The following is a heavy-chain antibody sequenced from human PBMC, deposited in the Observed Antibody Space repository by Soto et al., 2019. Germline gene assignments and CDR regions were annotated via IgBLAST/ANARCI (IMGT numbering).Heavy chain of an antibody. CDR3: ARSTFLGYRSSTSSYGMEV. CDR2: IYTSGST. V-gene: IGHV4-4*07. D-gene: IGHD2-2*01. Sequence: KPSETLSLTCTFSGGSISSYYWSCIRQAAGKRLEWIGRIYTSGSTNYNPSLKSRVTMSVDTSKNQFSLKLSSVTAAATAVYYCARSTFLGYRSSTSSYGMEVWGQATTVNVS. J-gene: IGHJ6*01. CDR1: GGSISSYY.